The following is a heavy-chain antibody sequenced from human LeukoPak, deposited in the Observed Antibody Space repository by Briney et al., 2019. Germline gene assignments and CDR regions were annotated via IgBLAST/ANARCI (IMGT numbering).Heavy chain of an antibody. Sequence: PGGSLRLSCAGSGFIFSSYSMNWVRQAPGKGLEWVSCISSSSSYIYYADSVKGRFTISRDNAKNSLYLQMSNLRAEDTAVYFCARGGGLDVWGQGATVTVSS. D-gene: IGHD3-16*01. CDR2: ISSSSSYI. CDR3: ARGGGLDV. J-gene: IGHJ6*02. CDR1: GFIFSSYS. V-gene: IGHV3-21*04.